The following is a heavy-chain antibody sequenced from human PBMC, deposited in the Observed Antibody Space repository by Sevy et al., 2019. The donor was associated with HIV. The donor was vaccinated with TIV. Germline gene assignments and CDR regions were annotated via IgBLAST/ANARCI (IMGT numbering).Heavy chain of an antibody. Sequence: GGSLRLSCAASGFTFDDYAMHWVRQAPGKGLEWVSGISWNSGSIGYADSVKGRFTISRDNAKNSLYLQMNSLRAEDTALYYCAKDIAESYYDILTGYYKASMDVWGQRTTVTVSS. V-gene: IGHV3-9*01. J-gene: IGHJ6*02. CDR2: ISWNSGSI. D-gene: IGHD3-9*01. CDR1: GFTFDDYA. CDR3: AKDIAESYYDILTGYYKASMDV.